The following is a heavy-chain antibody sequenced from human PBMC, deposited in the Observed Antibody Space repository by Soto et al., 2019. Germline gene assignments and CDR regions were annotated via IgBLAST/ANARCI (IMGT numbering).Heavy chain of an antibody. CDR2: IIPIFGTA. J-gene: IGHJ5*02. CDR1: GGTFSSYA. CDR3: ARDGSYYYDSNGYISRINWFDP. Sequence: SVKVSCKASGGTFSSYAISWVRQAPGQGLEWMGGIIPIFGTANYAQKFQGRVTITADKSTSTAYMELSSLRSEDTAVYYCARDGSYYYDSNGYISRINWFDPWGQGTLVTVSS. D-gene: IGHD3-22*01. V-gene: IGHV1-69*06.